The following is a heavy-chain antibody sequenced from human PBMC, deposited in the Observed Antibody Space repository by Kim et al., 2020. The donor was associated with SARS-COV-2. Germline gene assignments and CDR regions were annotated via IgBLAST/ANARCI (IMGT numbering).Heavy chain of an antibody. CDR3: ARDRGERGYYGMAV. V-gene: IGHV4-31*03. CDR2: IYYSGST. J-gene: IGHJ6*02. D-gene: IGHD3-10*01. Sequence: SETLSLTCTVSGGSISSGGYYWSWIRQHPGKGLEWIGYIYYSGSTYYNPSLKSRVTISVDTSKNQFSLKLSSVTAADTAVDYCARDRGERGYYGMAVWGQGTTVPVT. CDR1: GGSISSGGYY.